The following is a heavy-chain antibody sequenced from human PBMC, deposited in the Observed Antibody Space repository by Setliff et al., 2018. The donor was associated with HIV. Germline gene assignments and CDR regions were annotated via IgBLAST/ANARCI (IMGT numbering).Heavy chain of an antibody. V-gene: IGHV4-39*07. Sequence: SETLSLTCTVSGGSFIGSSFQSTWIRQTPGKGLEWIADIAYSGTTMYTNYNPSLESRVIISVDTSKSQFSLKLTSVTAADTALYYCAREGGQGYSGSGSFYHRNFDLWGRGTLVTVSS. CDR1: GGSFIGSSFQ. CDR3: AREGGQGYSGSGSFYHRNFDL. CDR2: IAYSGTT. D-gene: IGHD3-10*01. J-gene: IGHJ2*01.